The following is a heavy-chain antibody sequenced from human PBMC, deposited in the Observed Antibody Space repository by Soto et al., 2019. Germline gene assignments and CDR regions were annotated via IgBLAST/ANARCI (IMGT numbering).Heavy chain of an antibody. CDR3: ATMRYYYNMGV. V-gene: IGHV1-18*04. CDR2: ISTYNGKT. CDR1: GYTFTSYG. J-gene: IGHJ6*02. Sequence: QVQLVQSGAEVKKPGASVKVSCKASGYTFTSYGISWVRQAPGQGLEWMGWISTYNGKTIYAQKLQDRVTMPTDTATSTAYMELRSLRSDDTAVYFCATMRYYYNMGVWGQVTTVTVSS.